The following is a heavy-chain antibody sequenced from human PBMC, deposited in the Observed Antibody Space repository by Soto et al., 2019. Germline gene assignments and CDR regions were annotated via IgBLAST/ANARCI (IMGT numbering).Heavy chain of an antibody. D-gene: IGHD2-21*01. CDR3: ASARHIGP. CDR2: IKQDGSES. J-gene: IGHJ5*02. CDR1: GFTFSNYW. V-gene: IGHV3-7*01. Sequence: GGSLRLSCAASGFTFSNYWMSWVRQAPGKGLEWVANIKQDGSESNYADSVKGRFTISRDNAENSLYLQMTSLRAEDTAVYYCASARHIGPWGQGTLVTVSS.